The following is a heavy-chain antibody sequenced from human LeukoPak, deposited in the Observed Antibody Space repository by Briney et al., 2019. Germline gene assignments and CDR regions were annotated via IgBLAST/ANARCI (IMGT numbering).Heavy chain of an antibody. CDR2: IYYSGST. Sequence: SQTLSLTCTVSVGSISSGGYYWSWIRQHPGKGLEWIGYIYYSGSTYYNPSLKSRVTISVDTSKNQFSLKLSSVTAADTAVYYCAGRRKTHLDYWGQGTLVTVSS. V-gene: IGHV4-31*03. CDR3: AGRRKTHLDY. CDR1: VGSISSGGYY. J-gene: IGHJ4*02.